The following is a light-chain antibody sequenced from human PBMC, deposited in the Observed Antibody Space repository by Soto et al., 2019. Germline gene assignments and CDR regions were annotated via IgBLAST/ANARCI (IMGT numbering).Light chain of an antibody. CDR3: AAWDDSLNGYV. J-gene: IGLJ1*01. Sequence: QSVLTQPPSASGTPGQRVTISCSGSSSNIGINTVNWYQQLPGAAPKLLIYTNNQRPSGVPDRFSASKSGTSASLAISGLQSEDEAYYYCAAWDDSLNGYVFGTGTKLTVL. V-gene: IGLV1-44*01. CDR1: SSNIGINT. CDR2: TNN.